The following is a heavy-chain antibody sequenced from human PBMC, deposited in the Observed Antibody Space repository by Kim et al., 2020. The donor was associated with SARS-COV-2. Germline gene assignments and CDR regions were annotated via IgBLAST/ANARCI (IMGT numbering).Heavy chain of an antibody. V-gene: IGHV1-18*04. J-gene: IGHJ5*02. Sequence: ASVKVSCKASGYTFTNFGVSWVRQAPGQGLEWMGWISCYRGNTKYEEKVQGRVTMTTDTSTSTVYMELRSLRSDDTAVYYCARDNSDEPNWLDPWGPGTLVTVSS. CDR3: ARDNSDEPNWLDP. D-gene: IGHD1-26*01. CDR1: GYTFTNFG. CDR2: ISCYRGNT.